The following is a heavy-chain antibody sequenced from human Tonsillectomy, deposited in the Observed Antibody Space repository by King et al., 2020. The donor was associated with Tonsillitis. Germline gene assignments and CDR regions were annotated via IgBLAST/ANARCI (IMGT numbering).Heavy chain of an antibody. CDR1: GFTFNTYA. D-gene: IGHD5-18*01. CDR2: IRSKAYGGTV. V-gene: IGHV3-49*03. CDR3: ARERVTASWFDP. Sequence: VQLVESGGGLVQPGRSLRLSCTASGFTFNTYAMSWFRQAPGKGLEWVSFIRSKAYGGTVEYAASVRDRFTISRDDSKSIASLQMNSLKTEGTAVYYCARERVTASWFDPWGQGTLVTVSS. J-gene: IGHJ5*02.